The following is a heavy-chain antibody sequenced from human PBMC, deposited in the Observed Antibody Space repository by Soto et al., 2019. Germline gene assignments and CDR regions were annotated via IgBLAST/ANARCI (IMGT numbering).Heavy chain of an antibody. J-gene: IGHJ6*03. D-gene: IGHD6-6*01. CDR2: ISGSNK. CDR1: GFPISTYA. V-gene: IGHV3-23*01. CDR3: ARDVAARGGPNYYYYYMDV. Sequence: GGSLRLSCAASGFPISTYAMTWVRQAPGKGLEWVSAISGSNKYYADSVKGRFTISRDNSKNTLYLQMNSLRAEDTAVYYCARDVAARGGPNYYYYYMDVWGKGTTVTVSS.